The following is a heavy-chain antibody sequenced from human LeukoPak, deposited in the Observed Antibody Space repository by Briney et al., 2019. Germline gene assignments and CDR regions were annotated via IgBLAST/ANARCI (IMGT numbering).Heavy chain of an antibody. V-gene: IGHV3-11*01. Sequence: GGSLRLSCAASGFTLNDYYMSWIRQAPGKGLELIAYINYSGTSYADSVKGRFTISRDNAESSLHLQMNSLRVEDTALYYCAGGYGSGSFSAWGQGTLVTVSS. J-gene: IGHJ5*02. CDR3: AGGYGSGSFSA. D-gene: IGHD3-10*01. CDR1: GFTLNDYY. CDR2: INYSGT.